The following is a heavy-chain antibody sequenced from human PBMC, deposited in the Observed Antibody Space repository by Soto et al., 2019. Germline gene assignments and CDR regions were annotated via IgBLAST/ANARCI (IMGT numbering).Heavy chain of an antibody. CDR3: ARLGSSSGLVPFDY. CDR1: GGTFSSYA. CDR2: SIPIFGTA. D-gene: IGHD6-6*01. V-gene: IGHV1-69*12. J-gene: IGHJ4*02. Sequence: QVQLVPSGAEVKKPGSSVKVSCKASGGTFSSYAISWVRQAPGQGLEWMGGSIPIFGTANYAQKFQGRVTITADESTSTAYMALSSLRSEDTAVYYCARLGSSSGLVPFDYWGQGTLVTVFS.